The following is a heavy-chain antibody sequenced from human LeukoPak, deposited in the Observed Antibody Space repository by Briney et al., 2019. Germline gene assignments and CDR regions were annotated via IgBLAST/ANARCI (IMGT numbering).Heavy chain of an antibody. D-gene: IGHD2-15*01. CDR3: ARVVVVVAVYYYYYGMDV. J-gene: IGHJ6*02. V-gene: IGHV4-34*01. Sequence: SETLSLTCAVYGGSFSGYHWSWIRQPPGKGLEWIGEINHSGSTNYNPSLKSRVTISVDTSKNQFSLKLSSVTAADTAVYYCARVVVVVAVYYYYYGMDVWGQGTTVTVSS. CDR1: GGSFSGYH. CDR2: INHSGST.